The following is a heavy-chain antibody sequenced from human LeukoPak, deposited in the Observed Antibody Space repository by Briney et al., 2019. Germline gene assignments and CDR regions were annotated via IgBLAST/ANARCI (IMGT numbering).Heavy chain of an antibody. V-gene: IGHV3-23*01. CDR3: AKGRVCSSTSCYGVGYWFDP. Sequence: GGSLRLSCAASGFTFSSYAMSWVRQAPGKGLEWVSAISGSGGSTYYADSVKGRFTISRDNSKNTLYLQMNSLRAEDTAVYYCAKGRVCSSTSCYGVGYWFDPWGQGTLVTVSS. CDR2: ISGSGGST. J-gene: IGHJ5*02. D-gene: IGHD2-2*01. CDR1: GFTFSSYA.